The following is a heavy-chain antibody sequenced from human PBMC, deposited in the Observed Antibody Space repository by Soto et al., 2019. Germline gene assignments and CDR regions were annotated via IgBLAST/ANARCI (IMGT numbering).Heavy chain of an antibody. CDR1: GGTFSSHA. D-gene: IGHD2-2*03. CDR3: GSVGYCSSTNCLFYYYHYGMDV. V-gene: IGHV1-69*13. CDR2: IIPIFGTT. Sequence: SVKVSCKASGGTFSSHAISWVRQAPGRGLEWMGGIIPIFGTTNYAQNFRARATITADESTSTAYMELSSLTSEDTAVYYCGSVGYCSSTNCLFYYYHYGMDVWGQGTTVTVSS. J-gene: IGHJ6*02.